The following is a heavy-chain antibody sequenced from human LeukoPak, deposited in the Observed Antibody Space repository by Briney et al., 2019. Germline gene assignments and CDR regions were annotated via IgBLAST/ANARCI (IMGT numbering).Heavy chain of an antibody. CDR1: GSTFSDHY. CDR3: ARDSIPTYYDFWSGYYGNWFDP. V-gene: IGHV3-30-3*01. J-gene: IGHJ5*02. D-gene: IGHD3-3*01. Sequence: GGSLRLSCAASGSTFSDHYMSWVRQAPGKGLEWVAVISYDGSNKYYADSVKGRFTISRDNSKNTLYLQMNSLRAEDTAVYYCARDSIPTYYDFWSGYYGNWFDPWGQGTLVTVSS. CDR2: ISYDGSNK.